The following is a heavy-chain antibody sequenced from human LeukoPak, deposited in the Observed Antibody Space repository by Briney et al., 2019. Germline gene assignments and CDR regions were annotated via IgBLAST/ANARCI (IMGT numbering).Heavy chain of an antibody. D-gene: IGHD2-15*01. Sequence: PSETLSLTRAVYGGSFSGYYWSWIRQPPGKGLEWIGEINHSGSTNYNPSLKSRVTISVDTSKNQFSLKLSSVTAADTAVYYCARGKNIVVVVAALNWFDPWGQGTLVTVSS. CDR1: GGSFSGYY. CDR3: ARGKNIVVVVAALNWFDP. J-gene: IGHJ5*02. V-gene: IGHV4-34*01. CDR2: INHSGST.